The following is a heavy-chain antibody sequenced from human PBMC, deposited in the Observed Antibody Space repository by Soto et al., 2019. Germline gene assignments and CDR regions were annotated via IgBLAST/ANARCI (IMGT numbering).Heavy chain of an antibody. V-gene: IGHV1-8*02. CDR2: MNPNSGNT. CDR3: ASAYYYDSSGYYIYYGMDV. J-gene: IGHJ6*02. Sequence: ASVKVSCKASGYTFTSYYMHWVRQATGQGLEWMGWMNPNSGNTGYAQKFQGRVTMTRNTSISTAYMELSSLRSEDTAVYYCASAYYYDSSGYYIYYGMDVWGQGTTVTVSS. D-gene: IGHD3-22*01. CDR1: GYTFTSYY.